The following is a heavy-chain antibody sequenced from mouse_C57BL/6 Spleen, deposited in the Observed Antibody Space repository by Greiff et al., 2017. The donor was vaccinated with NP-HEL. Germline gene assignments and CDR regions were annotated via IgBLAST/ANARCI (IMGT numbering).Heavy chain of an antibody. CDR2: ISDGGSYT. CDR3: ARDSDYYGSPFDY. CDR1: GFTFSSYA. Sequence: EVQVVESGGGLVKPGGSLKLSCAASGFTFSSYAMSWVRQTPEKRLEWVATISDGGSYTYYPDNVKGRFTISRDNAKNNLYLQMSHLKSEDTAMYYCARDSDYYGSPFDYWGQGTTLTVSS. J-gene: IGHJ2*01. D-gene: IGHD1-1*01. V-gene: IGHV5-4*01.